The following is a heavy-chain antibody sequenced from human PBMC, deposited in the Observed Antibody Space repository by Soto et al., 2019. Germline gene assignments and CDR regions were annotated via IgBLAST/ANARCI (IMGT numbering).Heavy chain of an antibody. D-gene: IGHD3-22*01. CDR1: GFTFSSYA. CDR3: AIHPVIVVFIDY. Sequence: VQLLESGGGLVQPGGSLRLYCAASGFTFSSYAMSWVRQAPGKGLEWVSAISGSGGSTYYADSVKGRYTISRDNSKTTLYPQMNSLRSEDTAVYYCAIHPVIVVFIDYWGQGTLVTVSS. J-gene: IGHJ4*02. CDR2: ISGSGGST. V-gene: IGHV3-23*01.